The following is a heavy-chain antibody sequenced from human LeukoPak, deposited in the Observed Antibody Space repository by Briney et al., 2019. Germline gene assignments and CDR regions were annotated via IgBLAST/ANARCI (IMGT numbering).Heavy chain of an antibody. D-gene: IGHD5-18*01. CDR3: GRVPTGYSYGFSFFDY. CDR2: IYYSGST. J-gene: IGHJ4*02. CDR1: GGSISSYY. V-gene: IGHV4-39*07. Sequence: SETLSLTCTVSGGSISSYYWGWIRQPPGKGLEWIGSIYYSGSTYYNPSLKSQVTISLDTSKNQFSLKLSSVTAAGTAVYYCGRVPTGYSYGFSFFDYWGQGTLVTVSS.